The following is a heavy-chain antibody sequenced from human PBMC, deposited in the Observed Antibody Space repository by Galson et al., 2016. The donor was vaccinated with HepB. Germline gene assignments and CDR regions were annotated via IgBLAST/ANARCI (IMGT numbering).Heavy chain of an antibody. CDR2: IKQDGTEK. Sequence: SLRLSCAASGFTFSDHWMSWVRQAPGMGLEWVAHIKQDGTEKYYVDSVKGRFTISRDNAKKSLYLQMNSLSAEDTSVYYCARDRAGTLILGGGAFDIWGQGTMVTVSS. CDR3: ARDRAGTLILGGGAFDI. J-gene: IGHJ3*02. CDR1: GFTFSDHW. D-gene: IGHD3-22*01. V-gene: IGHV3-7*03.